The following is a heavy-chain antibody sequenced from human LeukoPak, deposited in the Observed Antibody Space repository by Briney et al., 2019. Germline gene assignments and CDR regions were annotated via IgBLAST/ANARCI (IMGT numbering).Heavy chain of an antibody. CDR2: ISGSGGST. Sequence: GGSLRLSCAASGFTFSSYAMIWVRQAPGKGLEWVSAISGSGGSTYYADSVKGRFTISRDNSKNTLYLQMNSLRAEDTAVYYCAKGDSSGYYYGDWDWGQGTLVTVSS. J-gene: IGHJ4*02. CDR1: GFTFSSYA. D-gene: IGHD3-22*01. V-gene: IGHV3-23*01. CDR3: AKGDSSGYYYGDWD.